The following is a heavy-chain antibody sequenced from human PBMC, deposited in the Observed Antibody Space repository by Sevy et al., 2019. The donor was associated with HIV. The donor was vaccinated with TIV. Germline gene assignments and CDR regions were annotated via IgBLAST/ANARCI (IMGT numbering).Heavy chain of an antibody. CDR2: FYPGDSDT. CDR1: GYSFISYW. J-gene: IGHJ6*02. D-gene: IGHD3-10*01. CDR3: ARVSRWYYYGSGSLIGVGGMDV. V-gene: IGHV5-51*01. Sequence: GESLKISCKGSGYSFISYWIAWVRQMPGKGLEWMGIFYPGDSDTRYSPSFQGQVTISVDKSITTAYLQWSSLKASDTVVYYCARVSRWYYYGSGSLIGVGGMDVWGQGTTVTVSS.